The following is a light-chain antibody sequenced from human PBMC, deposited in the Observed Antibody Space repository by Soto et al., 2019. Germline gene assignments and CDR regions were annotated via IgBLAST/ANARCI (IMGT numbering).Light chain of an antibody. CDR2: DAS. Sequence: AIQLTQSPSSLSASVGDRVTMTCRASQGISSALASYQQKPGKAPKLLIYDASSLESGVPSRFSGSGSGTDFTLTISSLQPEDFATYYCQQFNSYPRTFGQGTKLEIK. J-gene: IGKJ2*01. CDR1: QGISSA. CDR3: QQFNSYPRT. V-gene: IGKV1-13*02.